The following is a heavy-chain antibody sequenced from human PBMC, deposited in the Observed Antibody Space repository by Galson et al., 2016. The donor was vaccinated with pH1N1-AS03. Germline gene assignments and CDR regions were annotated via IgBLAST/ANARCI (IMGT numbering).Heavy chain of an antibody. CDR1: GFTFSVYS. J-gene: IGHJ4*02. V-gene: IGHV3-48*02. CDR2: MTSDMRTI. D-gene: IGHD5/OR15-5a*01. Sequence: SLRLSCAASGFTFSVYSMNWVRQTPGKGLEWIAYMTSDMRTIKYADSVKGRFTISRDNVNYSLFLQMNGLRDEDTAIYYCSRSVQYYFDSWGQGVLVTVSS. CDR3: SRSVQYYFDS.